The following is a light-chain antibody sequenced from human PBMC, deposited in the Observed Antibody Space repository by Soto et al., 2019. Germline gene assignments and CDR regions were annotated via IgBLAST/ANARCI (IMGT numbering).Light chain of an antibody. CDR3: QQLYTLPFT. V-gene: IGKV1-9*01. Sequence: DIQLTQSPSLLSASIGDRVTITCRASHDISTFLAWYQQKPGKAPKLLIYEAPTLQSGVLSRFSGSGSGTEFTLTISGLLPEDFAAYHCQQLYTLPFTFGQGTRL. J-gene: IGKJ5*01. CDR2: EAP. CDR1: HDISTF.